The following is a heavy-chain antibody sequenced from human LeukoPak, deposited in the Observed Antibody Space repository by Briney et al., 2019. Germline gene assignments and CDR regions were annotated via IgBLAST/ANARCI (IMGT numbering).Heavy chain of an antibody. CDR1: GGSISNYY. CDR3: ARVTYSSSSMSLDGFDI. D-gene: IGHD6-6*01. V-gene: IGHV4-4*07. CDR2: IYTSGST. J-gene: IGHJ3*02. Sequence: PETLSLTCTVSGGSISNYYWSWIRQPAGKGLEWIGRIYTSGSTNYNPSLKSRVTMSVDTSKNQFSLKLRSVTAADTAVYYCARVTYSSSSMSLDGFDIWGQGTMVTVSS.